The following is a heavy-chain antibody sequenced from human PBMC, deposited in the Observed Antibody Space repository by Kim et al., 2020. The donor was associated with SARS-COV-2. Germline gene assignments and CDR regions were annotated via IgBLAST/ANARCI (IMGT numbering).Heavy chain of an antibody. D-gene: IGHD6-19*01. CDR3: ARDPTVAGIFYFDL. Sequence: ADSVKGRFTISRDNAKNTLYLQMNSLRAEDTAVYYCARDPTVAGIFYFDLWGRGTLVTVSS. V-gene: IGHV3-74*01. J-gene: IGHJ2*01.